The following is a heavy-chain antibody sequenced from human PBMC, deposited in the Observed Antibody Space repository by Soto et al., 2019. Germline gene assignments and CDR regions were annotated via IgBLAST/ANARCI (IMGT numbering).Heavy chain of an antibody. V-gene: IGHV4-59*08. CDR3: ARGLITGSHYSGGWYYFDS. CDR2: IYYAGTT. J-gene: IGHJ4*02. CDR1: GGSFSPNY. D-gene: IGHD1-26*01. Sequence: SETLSLTCTVSGGSFSPNYWSWIRQSPGKGLEWIGYIYYAGTTSYNPSLKSRATISLETSKSQFSLRLTSVTAADTAVYYCARGLITGSHYSGGWYYFDSWGQGTQVTVSS.